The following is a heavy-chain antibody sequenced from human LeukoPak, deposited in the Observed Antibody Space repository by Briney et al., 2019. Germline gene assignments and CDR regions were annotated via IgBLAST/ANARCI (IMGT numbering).Heavy chain of an antibody. CDR3: ARRITVSATNWFDP. J-gene: IGHJ5*02. D-gene: IGHD6-19*01. Sequence: PSETQSLTCTVSGASISSSFWSWIRQSPGKGLEWIAYIYYTGSTQYNPSLKSRLTISLDTSKNQFSLRLSSVTAADTAIYYCARRITVSATNWFDPWGQGTLVTVSS. V-gene: IGHV4-59*01. CDR2: IYYTGST. CDR1: GASISSSF.